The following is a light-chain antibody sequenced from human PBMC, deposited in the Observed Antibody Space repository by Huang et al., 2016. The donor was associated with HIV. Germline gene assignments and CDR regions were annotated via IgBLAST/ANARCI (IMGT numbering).Light chain of an antibody. Sequence: EVVLTQSPPTLSLSPGETGTLSCRASQSVATYLSWYQQRPGQGPRLLSYDTSYRAPGVPARFSGTGSGTDFTLTISSLEPEDLAIYYCQQRSNWPLTFGGGTKVEI. V-gene: IGKV3-11*01. CDR2: DTS. CDR3: QQRSNWPLT. CDR1: QSVATY. J-gene: IGKJ4*01.